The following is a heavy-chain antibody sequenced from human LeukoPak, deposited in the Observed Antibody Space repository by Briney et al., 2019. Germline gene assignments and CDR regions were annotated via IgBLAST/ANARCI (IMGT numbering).Heavy chain of an antibody. V-gene: IGHV4-38-2*02. Sequence: SETLSLTCTVSGYSISGGYYWGWIRQPPGKGLEWIGTIYHSGNTYYNPSLKSRVTISIDTSKNQFSLKLNSVTAADTAVYYCAKSNGYGLIDIWGQGTMVTVSS. D-gene: IGHD3-22*01. CDR1: GYSISGGYY. CDR3: AKSNGYGLIDI. J-gene: IGHJ3*02. CDR2: IYHSGNT.